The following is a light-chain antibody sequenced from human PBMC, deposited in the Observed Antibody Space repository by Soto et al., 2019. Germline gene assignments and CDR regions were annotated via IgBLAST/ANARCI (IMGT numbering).Light chain of an antibody. CDR3: SSYTSTSTPCV. CDR1: SSDVGGYNY. J-gene: IGLJ1*01. Sequence: LTQPASVSGSPGQSITISCTGTSSDVGGYNYVSWYQQHPGKAPKLIIYEVSHRPSGASNHFSGYKSGNTASLTISGLQAEDEADYYCSSYTSTSTPCVFGTGTKV. CDR2: EVS. V-gene: IGLV2-14*01.